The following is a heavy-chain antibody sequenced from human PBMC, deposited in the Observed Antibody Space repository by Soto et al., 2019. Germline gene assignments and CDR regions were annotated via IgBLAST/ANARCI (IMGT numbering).Heavy chain of an antibody. CDR3: AKNPGYYYDSTGYHFDY. CDR2: ISYGGGTT. CDR1: EFTFSNYA. J-gene: IGHJ4*02. D-gene: IGHD3-22*01. Sequence: EVQLLESGGGLVQPGGSLRLSCAASEFTFSNYAMSWVRQAPGKGLEWVSAISYGGGTTYYADSVKGRFTISRDNSKNTLYLQLNSLRAEHTAVYYCAKNPGYYYDSTGYHFDYWGQGTLVTVSS. V-gene: IGHV3-23*01.